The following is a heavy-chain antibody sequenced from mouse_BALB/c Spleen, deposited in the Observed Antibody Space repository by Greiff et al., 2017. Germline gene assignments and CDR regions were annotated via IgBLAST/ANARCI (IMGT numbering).Heavy chain of an antibody. CDR3: ARRGYYYGSSYFDY. CDR1: GYTFSSYW. Sequence: QVQLKESGAELMKPGASVKISCKATGYTFSSYWIEWVKQRPGHGLEWIGEILPGSGSTNYNEKFKGKATFTADTSSNTAYMQLSSLTSEDSAVYYCARRGYYYGSSYFDYWGQGTTLTVSS. CDR2: ILPGSGST. V-gene: IGHV1-9*01. D-gene: IGHD1-1*01. J-gene: IGHJ2*01.